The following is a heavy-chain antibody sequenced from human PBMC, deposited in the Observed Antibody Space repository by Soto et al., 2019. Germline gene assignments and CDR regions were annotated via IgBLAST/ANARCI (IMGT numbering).Heavy chain of an antibody. D-gene: IGHD3-10*01. V-gene: IGHV3-74*01. J-gene: IGHJ4*02. CDR1: GFTFSCYW. CDR2: IDEYGSTI. CDR3: TRDIGGKGAY. Sequence: VGSMRLSCAASGFTFSCYWMHWVCQVPGKGLLWVSRIDEYGSTINYADSVKGRFTISRDNARNTLYLEMNGLRAEDTALYYCTRDIGGKGAYWGPGTLVTVSS.